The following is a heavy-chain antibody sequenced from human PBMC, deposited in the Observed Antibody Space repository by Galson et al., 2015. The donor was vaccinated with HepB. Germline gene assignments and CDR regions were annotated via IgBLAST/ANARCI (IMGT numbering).Heavy chain of an antibody. CDR1: GGSISSSSYY. Sequence: LSLTCTVSGGSISSSSYYWGWIRQPPGKGLEWIGSINYRGSTYENPSLKGRVTMSVDTSKNQFSLKLSSVTAADTAVYYCARQQFYDYVWGISRYALEYFGLWGRGTLVTVSS. D-gene: IGHD3-16*02. V-gene: IGHV4-39*01. CDR3: ARQQFYDYVWGISRYALEYFGL. CDR2: INYRGST. J-gene: IGHJ2*01.